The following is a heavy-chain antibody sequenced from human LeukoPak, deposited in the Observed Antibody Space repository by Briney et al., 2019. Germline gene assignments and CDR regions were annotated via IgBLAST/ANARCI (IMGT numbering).Heavy chain of an antibody. CDR3: ARDPIGSSATNDY. J-gene: IGHJ4*02. CDR1: GGSISSGSYY. Sequence: SQTLSLTCTVSGGSISSGSYYWSWIRQPAGKGLEWIGRIYTSGSTNYNPSLKSRVTISVDTSKNQFSLKLSSVTAADTAVYYRARDPIGSSATNDYWGQGTLVTVSS. V-gene: IGHV4-61*02. CDR2: IYTSGST. D-gene: IGHD5-12*01.